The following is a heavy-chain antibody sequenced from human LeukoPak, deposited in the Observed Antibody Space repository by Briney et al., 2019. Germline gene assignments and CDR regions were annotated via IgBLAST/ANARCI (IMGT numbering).Heavy chain of an antibody. J-gene: IGHJ5*02. V-gene: IGHV3-74*01. CDR1: GFTFSSYW. CDR2: INSDGSST. D-gene: IGHD2-21*02. CDR3: ARAYCGGDCLTEFTKKNWFDP. Sequence: GGSLRLSCAASGFTFSSYWMHWVRQAPGKGLVWVSRINSDGSSTSYADSVKGRFTISRDNAKNTLYLQMNSLRAEDTAVYYCARAYCGGDCLTEFTKKNWFDPWGQGTLVTVSS.